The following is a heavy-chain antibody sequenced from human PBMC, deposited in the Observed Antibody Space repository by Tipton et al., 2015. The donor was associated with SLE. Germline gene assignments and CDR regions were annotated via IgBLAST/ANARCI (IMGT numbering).Heavy chain of an antibody. V-gene: IGHV4-34*01. J-gene: IGHJ3*02. Sequence: TLSLTCSIYGGSFGGYYWSWIRQPPGKGLEWIEEINHGGSTNYNPALKSRVTISVDTSKNQFSLTLSSVTAADTAVYYCVQAHLWGSYRYASAIWGQGTMVTVTS. CDR3: VQAHLWGSYRYASAI. D-gene: IGHD3-16*02. CDR1: GGSFGGYY. CDR2: INHGGST.